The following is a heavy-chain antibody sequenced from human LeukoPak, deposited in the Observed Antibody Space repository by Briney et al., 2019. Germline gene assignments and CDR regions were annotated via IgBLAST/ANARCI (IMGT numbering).Heavy chain of an antibody. Sequence: SETLSLTCTVSGGSISSYYWSWIRQPAGKGLEWIGRIYPSGSTNYNPSLKSRVTMSVDTSKNHFSLNLSSVTAADTAVYYCARDGHSDTSRALDYWGQGTLVTVSS. CDR2: IYPSGST. J-gene: IGHJ4*02. CDR3: ARDGHSDTSRALDY. V-gene: IGHV4-4*07. D-gene: IGHD5-12*01. CDR1: GGSISSYY.